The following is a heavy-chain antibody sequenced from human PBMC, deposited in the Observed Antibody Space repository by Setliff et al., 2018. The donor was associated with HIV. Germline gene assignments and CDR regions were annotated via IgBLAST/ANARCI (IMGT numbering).Heavy chain of an antibody. CDR1: GLSLNISDVG. J-gene: IGHJ1*01. CDR2: IYWNDDK. D-gene: IGHD3-9*01. V-gene: IGHV2-5*01. Sequence: SDPTLVNPTQTLTLTCTLSGLSLNISDVGVGWLRQPPGKALEWLELIYWNDDKRYSPSLKSRVTVTKDTAKNQVVLTMTNMDPADTATYFCAHSPDTWYFGEYFRHWGQGTLVTV. CDR3: AHSPDTWYFGEYFRH.